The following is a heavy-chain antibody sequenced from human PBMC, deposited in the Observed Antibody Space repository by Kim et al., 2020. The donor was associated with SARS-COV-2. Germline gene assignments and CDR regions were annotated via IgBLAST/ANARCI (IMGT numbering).Heavy chain of an antibody. CDR2: IYYSGST. CDR1: GGSISSSSYY. V-gene: IGHV4-39*07. D-gene: IGHD3-22*01. J-gene: IGHJ4*02. CDR3: ARTQYYYDSSGYYGMTSFDY. Sequence: SETLSLTCTVSGGSISSSSYYWGWIRQPPGKGLEWIGSIYYSGSTYYNPSLKSRVTISVDTSKNQFSLKLSSVTAADTAVYYCARTQYYYDSSGYYGMTSFDYWGQGTLVTVSS.